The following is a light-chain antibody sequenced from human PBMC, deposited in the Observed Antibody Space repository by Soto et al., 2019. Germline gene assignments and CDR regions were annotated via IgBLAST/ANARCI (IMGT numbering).Light chain of an antibody. Sequence: QSALTQPASVAGSPGRSITISCTGISNTVETYTLVSWYQQYPGEAPNLIIYEDTKRPSGVSDRFSGFKSGNTASLTISGLQRDDESDYYCSSYAAGSPSVLFGGGTKLTVL. CDR2: EDT. CDR1: SNTVETYTL. V-gene: IGLV2-23*01. J-gene: IGLJ3*02. CDR3: SSYAAGSPSVL.